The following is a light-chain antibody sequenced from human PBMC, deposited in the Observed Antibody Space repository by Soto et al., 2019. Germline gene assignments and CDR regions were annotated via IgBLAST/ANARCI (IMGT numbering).Light chain of an antibody. Sequence: EIVLTQSPGTLSLSPVERSTLSCRSSQSVSSSYLAWYQQKPGQAPRLLIYGASSRATGIPDRFSGSGSGTDFTLTISSLEPEDFALYYCQKRSNWPRTFGQGTKVDIK. V-gene: IGKV3D-20*02. CDR3: QKRSNWPRT. J-gene: IGKJ1*01. CDR2: GAS. CDR1: QSVSSSY.